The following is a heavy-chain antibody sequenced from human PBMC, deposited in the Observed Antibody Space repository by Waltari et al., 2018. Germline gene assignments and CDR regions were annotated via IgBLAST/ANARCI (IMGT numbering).Heavy chain of an antibody. V-gene: IGHV3-21*02. CDR3: ARDRYYNSGEFG. Sequence: EVQLVESGGGLVKPGGSLRLSCAASGFIFSSYSMHWVRQAPGKGLEWVSSISSSSSNIYYAESVKGRFTISRDNAKNSLYLQMNSLRAEDTAVYYCARDRYYNSGEFGWGQGTLVTVSS. CDR2: ISSSSSNI. CDR1: GFIFSSYS. D-gene: IGHD3-10*01. J-gene: IGHJ4*02.